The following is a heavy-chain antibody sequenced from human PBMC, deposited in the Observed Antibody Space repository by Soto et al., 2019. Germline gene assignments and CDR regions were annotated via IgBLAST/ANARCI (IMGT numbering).Heavy chain of an antibody. Sequence: GGSLRLSCAASGFTFSSYAMSWVRQAPGKGLEWVSAISGSGGSTYYADSVKGRFTISRDNSKNTLYLQMNSLRAEDTDVYYCEKAALRFVELTPTSFDPWGQGTLVTVAS. CDR3: EKAALRFVELTPTSFDP. D-gene: IGHD3-3*01. J-gene: IGHJ5*02. CDR1: GFTFSSYA. V-gene: IGHV3-23*01. CDR2: ISGSGGST.